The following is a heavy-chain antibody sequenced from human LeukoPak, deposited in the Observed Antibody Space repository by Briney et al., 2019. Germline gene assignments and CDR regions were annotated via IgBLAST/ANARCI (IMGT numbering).Heavy chain of an antibody. CDR2: IIASSGST. Sequence: GRSLRLSCAASGFSFNNYAMGWVRQAPGKGLEWVSIIIASSGSTFYADSVKGRFTISRDNSKNTLYLQMNSLRVEDTAVYYCVKGGYDFVEVAYFDFWGQGTLVTVSS. D-gene: IGHD5-12*01. CDR1: GFSFNNYA. V-gene: IGHV3-23*01. CDR3: VKGGYDFVEVAYFDF. J-gene: IGHJ4*02.